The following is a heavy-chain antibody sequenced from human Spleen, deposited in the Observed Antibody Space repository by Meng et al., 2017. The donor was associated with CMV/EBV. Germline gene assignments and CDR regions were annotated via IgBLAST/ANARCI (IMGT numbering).Heavy chain of an antibody. D-gene: IGHD1-1*01. Sequence: ASVKVSCKASGYMFTGFWIHWVRQAPGQGLEWMGWIKPNSGGTEYGQKFQGRVTMTRDTSINTAYMELSGLLFDDTAVYYCARVGIMGSTGYDAFDIWGQGTLVTVSS. V-gene: IGHV1-2*02. CDR3: ARVGIMGSTGYDAFDI. CDR1: GYMFTGFW. J-gene: IGHJ3*02. CDR2: IKPNSGGT.